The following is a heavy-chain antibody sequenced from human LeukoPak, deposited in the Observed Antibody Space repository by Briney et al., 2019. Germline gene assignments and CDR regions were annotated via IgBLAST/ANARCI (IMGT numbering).Heavy chain of an antibody. J-gene: IGHJ4*02. CDR3: ASTGSHNY. Sequence: SETLSLTCAVYGGSFSSYYWSWIRQPPGKGLEWVGEINDSGSTNSNPSLNRRGSISVGPSTNQSSLRLLSVPAADTAVYYCASTGSHNYWGQGTLVTVSS. CDR2: INDSGST. V-gene: IGHV4-34*01. CDR1: GGSFSSYY. D-gene: IGHD1-26*01.